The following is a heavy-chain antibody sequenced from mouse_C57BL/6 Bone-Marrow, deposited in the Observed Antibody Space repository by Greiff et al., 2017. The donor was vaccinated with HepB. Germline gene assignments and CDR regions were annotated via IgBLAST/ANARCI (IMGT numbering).Heavy chain of an antibody. CDR1: GFTFSSYA. D-gene: IGHD3-3*01. CDR3: ARARAPNNYFDY. Sequence: EVMLVESGGGLVKPGGSLKLSCAASGFTFSSYAMSWVRQTPEKRLEWVATISDGGSYTYYPDNVKGRFTISRDNAKNNLYLQMSHLKSEDTAMYYCARARAPNNYFDYWGQGTTLTVSS. CDR2: ISDGGSYT. V-gene: IGHV5-4*03. J-gene: IGHJ2*01.